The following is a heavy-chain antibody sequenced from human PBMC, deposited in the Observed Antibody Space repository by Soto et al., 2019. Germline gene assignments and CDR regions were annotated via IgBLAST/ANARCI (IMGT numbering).Heavy chain of an antibody. J-gene: IGHJ4*02. CDR2: IIPIFGTA. V-gene: IGHV1-69*13. Sequence: GASVKVSCKASGGTFSSYAISWVRQAPGQGLEWMGGIIPIFGTANYAQKFQGRVTITADESTSTAYMELSSLRSEDTAVYYCASHGYSGYDRAPYYFDYWGQGTLVTVSS. CDR1: GGTFSSYA. D-gene: IGHD5-12*01. CDR3: ASHGYSGYDRAPYYFDY.